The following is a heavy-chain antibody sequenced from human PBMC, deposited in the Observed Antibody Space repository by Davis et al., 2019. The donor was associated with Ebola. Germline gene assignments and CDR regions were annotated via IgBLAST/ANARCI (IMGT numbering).Heavy chain of an antibody. J-gene: IGHJ4*02. V-gene: IGHV4-39*01. CDR3: ARHHGYSSGFDY. CDR1: GGSISSSSYY. CDR2: IYYSGST. Sequence: PSETLSLTCTVSGGSISSSSYYWGWIRQPPGKGLEWIGSIYYSGSTYYNPSLKSRVTISVDTSKNQFSLKLSSVTAADTAVYYCARHHGYSSGFDYWGQGTLVTVSS. D-gene: IGHD6-19*01.